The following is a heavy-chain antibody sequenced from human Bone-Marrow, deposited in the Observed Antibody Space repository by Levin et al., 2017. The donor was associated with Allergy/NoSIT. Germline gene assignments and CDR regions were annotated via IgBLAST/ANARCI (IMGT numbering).Heavy chain of an antibody. V-gene: IGHV4-39*01. D-gene: IGHD6-13*01. CDR3: ARRSGRIAAAGTEDY. CDR2: IYYSGST. CDR1: GGSISSSSYY. J-gene: IGHJ4*02. Sequence: GSLRLSCTVSGGSISSSSYYWGWIRQPPGKGLEWIGSIYYSGSTYYNPSLKSRVTISVDTSKNQFSLKLSSVTAADTAVYYCARRSGRIAAAGTEDYWGQGTLVTVSS.